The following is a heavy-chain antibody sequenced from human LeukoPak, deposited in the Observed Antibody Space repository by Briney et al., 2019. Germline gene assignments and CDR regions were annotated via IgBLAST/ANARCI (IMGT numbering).Heavy chain of an antibody. D-gene: IGHD1-26*01. V-gene: IGHV3-23*01. Sequence: GGSLRLSCAASGFTFSSYAMSWVRQAPGKGLEWISGISGSGASTYYADSVKGRFTISRDDSRNTLYLQMNSLRGDDTAVYYCAKDVGKWESLHFFDYWGQGTLVTVS. CDR1: GFTFSSYA. J-gene: IGHJ4*02. CDR2: ISGSGAST. CDR3: AKDVGKWESLHFFDY.